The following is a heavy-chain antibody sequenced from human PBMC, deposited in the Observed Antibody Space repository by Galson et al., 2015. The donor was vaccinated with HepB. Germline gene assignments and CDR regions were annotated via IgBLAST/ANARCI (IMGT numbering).Heavy chain of an antibody. CDR3: ARGPYGSGSYYNAPNYYYYYMDV. CDR2: ISYDGSNK. J-gene: IGHJ6*03. V-gene: IGHV3-30*03. D-gene: IGHD3-10*01. CDR1: GFTFSSYG. Sequence: SLRLSCAASGFTFSSYGMHWVRQAPGKGLEWVAVISYDGSNKYYADSVKGRFTISRDNSKNTLYLQMNSLRAEDTAVYYCARGPYGSGSYYNAPNYYYYYMDVWGKGTTVTVSS.